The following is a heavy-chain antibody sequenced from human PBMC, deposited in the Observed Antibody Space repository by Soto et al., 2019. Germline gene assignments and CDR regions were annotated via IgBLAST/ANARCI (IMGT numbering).Heavy chain of an antibody. CDR2: IWYDGSNK. Sequence: PGGSLRVSWAASGCTFISYGMHWVSQAQGKGLEWVAVIWYDGSNKYYADSVKGRFTISRDNSKNTLYLQMNSLRAEDTAVYYCARGTPRNQILVDYDYIWGSYRHPRDYFDYWGQGTLVTVSS. CDR1: GCTFISYG. D-gene: IGHD3-16*02. J-gene: IGHJ4*02. CDR3: ARGTPRNQILVDYDYIWGSYRHPRDYFDY. V-gene: IGHV3-33*01.